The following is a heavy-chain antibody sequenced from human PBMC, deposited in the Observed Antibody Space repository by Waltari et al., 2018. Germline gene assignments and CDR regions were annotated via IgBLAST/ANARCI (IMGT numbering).Heavy chain of an antibody. V-gene: IGHV3-23*03. J-gene: IGHJ4*02. Sequence: EVQLLESGGGLVQPGGSLRLSCAASGFTFSSYAMSWVRQAPGKGLEWVSVIYSGGSTYYADSVKGRFTISRDNSKNTLYLQMNSLRAEDTAVYYCAKALRGMTTVTTADYWGQGTLVTVSS. D-gene: IGHD4-17*01. CDR1: GFTFSSYA. CDR2: IYSGGST. CDR3: AKALRGMTTVTTADY.